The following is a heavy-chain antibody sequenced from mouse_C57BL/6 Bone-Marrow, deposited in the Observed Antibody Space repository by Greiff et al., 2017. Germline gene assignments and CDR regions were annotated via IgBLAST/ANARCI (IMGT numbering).Heavy chain of an antibody. Sequence: VTVVESGAELAKPGASVKLSCKASGYTFTSYWMHWVKQRPGQGLEWIGYINPSSGYTKSNQKFKDKATLTAAKSSSTAYMQLSSLTYEDSAVYYCARGGSTMVKGYAMDYWGQGTSVTVSS. J-gene: IGHJ4*01. D-gene: IGHD2-2*01. CDR3: ARGGSTMVKGYAMDY. V-gene: IGHV1-7*01. CDR1: GYTFTSYW. CDR2: INPSSGYT.